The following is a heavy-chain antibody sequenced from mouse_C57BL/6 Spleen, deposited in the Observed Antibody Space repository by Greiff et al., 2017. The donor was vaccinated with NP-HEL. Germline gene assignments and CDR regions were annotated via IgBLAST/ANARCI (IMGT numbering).Heavy chain of an antibody. D-gene: IGHD1-1*01. Sequence: VQLQQPGAELVKPGASVKLSCKASGYTFTSYWMHWVKQRPGQGLEWIGMIHPNSGSTNYNEKFKSKATLTVDKSSSTAYMQLSSLTSEDSAVYYCARSDYGSSYKGYFDYWGQGTTLTVSS. J-gene: IGHJ2*01. V-gene: IGHV1-64*01. CDR2: IHPNSGST. CDR3: ARSDYGSSYKGYFDY. CDR1: GYTFTSYW.